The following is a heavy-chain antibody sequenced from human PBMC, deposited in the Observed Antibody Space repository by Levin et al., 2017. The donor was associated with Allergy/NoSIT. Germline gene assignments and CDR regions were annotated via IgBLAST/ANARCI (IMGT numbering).Heavy chain of an antibody. V-gene: IGHV4-4*02. CDR2: FYLSGST. Sequence: SETLSLTCAVSGDSVTSGNWWSWVRQPPGKGLQWIGEFYLSGSTNYNPSLKSRVTISVDRSNNQFSLKVSSVTAADTAVYYCAYGGYRGYQSVEYWGQGTLVTVSS. J-gene: IGHJ4*02. CDR1: GDSVTSGNW. D-gene: IGHD5-12*01. CDR3: AYGGYRGYQSVEY.